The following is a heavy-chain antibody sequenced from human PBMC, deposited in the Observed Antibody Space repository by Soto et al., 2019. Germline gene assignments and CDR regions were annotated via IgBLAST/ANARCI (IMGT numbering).Heavy chain of an antibody. CDR3: ASGGEGVTTTFDY. Sequence: EVQLVESGGGLVQPGGSLRLSCAASGFTFSSYWMSWVRQAPGKGLEWVANIKQDGSEKYYVDSVKGRFTISRDNAKNSLYLQMNSLRAEDTAVYYCASGGEGVTTTFDYWGQGTLVTVSS. CDR2: IKQDGSEK. D-gene: IGHD4-17*01. CDR1: GFTFSSYW. V-gene: IGHV3-7*03. J-gene: IGHJ4*02.